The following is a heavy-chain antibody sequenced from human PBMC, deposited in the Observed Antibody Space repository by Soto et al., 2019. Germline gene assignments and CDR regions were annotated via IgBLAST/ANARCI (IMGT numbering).Heavy chain of an antibody. CDR2: ISSSGSTI. Sequence: GGSLRLSCAASGFTFSSYEMSWVRQAPGKGLEWVSYISSSGSTIYYADSVKGRFTISRDNAKNSLYLQMNSLRAEDTAVYYCASQPEGSSWPPYYWGQGTLVTVSS. J-gene: IGHJ4*02. D-gene: IGHD6-13*01. CDR1: GFTFSSYE. CDR3: ASQPEGSSWPPYY. V-gene: IGHV3-48*03.